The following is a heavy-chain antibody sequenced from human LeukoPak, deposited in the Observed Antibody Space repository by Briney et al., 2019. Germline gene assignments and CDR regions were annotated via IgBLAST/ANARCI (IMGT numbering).Heavy chain of an antibody. CDR3: ARFPLGQWLGFDY. D-gene: IGHD6-19*01. CDR2: INPNSGGT. Sequence: GASVKVSCKSSGYTFTGYFVHWVRQAPGQGLEWMGWINPNSGGTNYAQKFQGRVTMTRDTSISTAYMELSRLGSDDTAVYYCARFPLGQWLGFDYWGQGTLVTVSS. V-gene: IGHV1-2*02. J-gene: IGHJ4*02. CDR1: GYTFTGYF.